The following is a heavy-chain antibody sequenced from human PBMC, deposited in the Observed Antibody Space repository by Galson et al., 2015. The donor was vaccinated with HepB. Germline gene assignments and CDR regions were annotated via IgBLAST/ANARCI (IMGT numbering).Heavy chain of an antibody. Sequence: SLRLSCAASGLIFSNSVMHWVRQAPGKGLEWVALISAGDGRNTNYADSVGGRFTISRDNSKNKVFLQMNSLRAEDTAVYYCAREGFSRGHAGIVDCWGHGALVTVSS. CDR3: AREGFSRGHAGIVDC. V-gene: IGHV3-30*04. CDR1: GLIFSNSV. D-gene: IGHD2-15*01. J-gene: IGHJ4*01. CDR2: ISAGDGRNT.